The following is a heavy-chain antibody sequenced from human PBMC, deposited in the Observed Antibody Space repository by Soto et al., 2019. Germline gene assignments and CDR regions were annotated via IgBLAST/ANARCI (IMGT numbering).Heavy chain of an antibody. Sequence: PSETLSLTCAVYGGSFSGYYWRGVRQPPGKGLEWIGYIYHSGSTYYNPSLKSRVTISVDRSKNQFSLKLSSVTAADTAVYYCARADVLVPAADKEDYYYGMDVWGQGTTVT. D-gene: IGHD2-2*01. V-gene: IGHV4-30-2*01. CDR3: ARADVLVPAADKEDYYYGMDV. J-gene: IGHJ6*02. CDR2: IYHSGST. CDR1: GGSFSGYY.